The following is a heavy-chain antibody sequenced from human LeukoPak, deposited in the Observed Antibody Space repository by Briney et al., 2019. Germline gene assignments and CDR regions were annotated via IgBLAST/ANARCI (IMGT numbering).Heavy chain of an antibody. Sequence: GRSLRLSCAASGFTFSYYNMNWVRQAPGKGLEWVSYISSSNTIYYADSVKGRSTISRDNAKNSLYLQMNSLRAEDTAVYYCARVQLWSDYWGQGTLVTVSS. D-gene: IGHD5-18*01. CDR3: ARVQLWSDY. V-gene: IGHV3-69-1*01. CDR1: GFTFSYYN. CDR2: ISSSNTI. J-gene: IGHJ4*02.